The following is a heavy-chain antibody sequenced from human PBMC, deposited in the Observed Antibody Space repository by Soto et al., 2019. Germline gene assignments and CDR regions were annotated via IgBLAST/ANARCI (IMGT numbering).Heavy chain of an antibody. CDR1: GGTLSSYT. CDR3: ARGGPIAVAGFPDYYYGMDV. D-gene: IGHD6-19*01. V-gene: IGHV1-69*02. Sequence: SVKVSCKASGGTLSSYTISWVRQAPGQGLEWMGRIIPILGIANYAQKFQGRVTITADKSTSTAYMELSSLRSEDTAVYYCARGGPIAVAGFPDYYYGMDVWG. CDR2: IIPILGIA. J-gene: IGHJ6*02.